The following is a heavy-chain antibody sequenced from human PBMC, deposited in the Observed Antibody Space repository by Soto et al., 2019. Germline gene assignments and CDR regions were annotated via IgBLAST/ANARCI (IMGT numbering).Heavy chain of an antibody. CDR1: SDSMSSGGYY. CDR2: IYSNGDT. CDR3: ARRGGSSSGYYYYAMDV. J-gene: IGHJ6*02. D-gene: IGHD6-6*01. V-gene: IGHV4-31*03. Sequence: SETLSLTCSVSSDSMSSGGYYWSWIRQHPGKGLEWIGYIYSNGDTYYNPSLKSRVTISVDTSKNQFSLNLTSVTAADTAVYYCARRGGSSSGYYYYAMDVWGQGTTVTVSS.